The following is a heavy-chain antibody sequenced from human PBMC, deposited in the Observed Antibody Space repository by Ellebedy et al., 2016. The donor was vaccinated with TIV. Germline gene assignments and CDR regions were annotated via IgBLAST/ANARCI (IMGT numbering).Heavy chain of an antibody. J-gene: IGHJ4*02. D-gene: IGHD3-10*01. CDR1: LVSFSGYT. CDR3: ARGSMVRGLAG. V-gene: IGHV4-34*01. Sequence: SETLSLXCEIDLVSFSGYTWAWIRQPPGKGLEWIGDINHRGVTKYISSLRSRVTISLDTSKRQFSLNLTSVTAADTAFYYCARGSMVRGLAGWGQGTLVTVSS. CDR2: INHRGVT.